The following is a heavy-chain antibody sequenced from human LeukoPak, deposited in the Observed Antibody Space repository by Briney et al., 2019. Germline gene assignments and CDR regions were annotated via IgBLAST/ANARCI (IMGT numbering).Heavy chain of an antibody. D-gene: IGHD2-21*01. J-gene: IGHJ4*02. CDR1: GFTLRNYW. CDR2: VKEDGSEN. V-gene: IGHV3-7*01. CDR3: ARGDRRFDY. Sequence: GGPLRLSCAAFGFTLRNYWMTWVRQAPGKGLEWVANVKEDGSENYYLDSVKGRFTISRDNAKNSLYLQMNSLRAEDMAVYYCARGDRRFDYWGQGTRVTVSS.